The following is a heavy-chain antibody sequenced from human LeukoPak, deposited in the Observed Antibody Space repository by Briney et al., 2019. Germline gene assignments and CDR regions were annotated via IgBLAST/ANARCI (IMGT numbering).Heavy chain of an antibody. CDR2: ISSSGGTI. D-gene: IGHD5-24*01. V-gene: IGHV3-11*04. CDR3: ARPDGYNYPY. Sequence: GGSLRLSCAASGFTFSDYYMSWIRQAPGKGLEWVSYISSSGGTIYYVDSVKGRFTISRDNSKNSLYLQMNSQRAEDTAVYYCARPDGYNYPYWGQGTLVTVSS. CDR1: GFTFSDYY. J-gene: IGHJ4*02.